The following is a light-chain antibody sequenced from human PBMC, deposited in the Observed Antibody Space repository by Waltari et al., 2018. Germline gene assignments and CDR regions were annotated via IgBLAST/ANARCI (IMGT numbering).Light chain of an antibody. Sequence: LPSGIPDRFSGSQSGTTASLTISGLQPEDESNYYCSTWDFSLSGLLFGGGTKLTVL. CDR3: STWDFSLSGLL. J-gene: IGLJ2*01. V-gene: IGLV1-36*01.